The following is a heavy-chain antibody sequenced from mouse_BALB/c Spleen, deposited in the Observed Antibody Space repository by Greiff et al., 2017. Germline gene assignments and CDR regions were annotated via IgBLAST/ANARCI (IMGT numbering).Heavy chain of an antibody. CDR3: ARIATDYAMDY. Sequence: QVTLNESGPGILQPSQTLSLTCSFSGFSLSTYGIGVGWIRQPSGKGLEWLAHIWWNDNKYYNTALKSRLTISKDTSNNQVFLKIASVDTADTATYYCARIATDYAMDYWGQGTSVTVSS. CDR2: IWWNDNK. J-gene: IGHJ4*01. CDR1: GFSLSTYGIG. V-gene: IGHV8-11*01.